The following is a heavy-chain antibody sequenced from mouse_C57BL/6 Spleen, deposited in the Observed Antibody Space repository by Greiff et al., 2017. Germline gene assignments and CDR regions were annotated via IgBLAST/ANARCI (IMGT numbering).Heavy chain of an antibody. J-gene: IGHJ4*01. CDR2: IDPENGDT. CDR1: GFNIKDDY. Sequence: EVKLEESGAELVRPGASVKLSCTASGFNIKDDYMHWVKQRPEQGLEWIGWIDPENGDTEYASKFQGKATITADTSSNTAYLQLSSLTSEDTAVYYCTSFYYSNYAMDYWGQGTSVTVSS. D-gene: IGHD2-5*01. CDR3: TSFYYSNYAMDY. V-gene: IGHV14-4*01.